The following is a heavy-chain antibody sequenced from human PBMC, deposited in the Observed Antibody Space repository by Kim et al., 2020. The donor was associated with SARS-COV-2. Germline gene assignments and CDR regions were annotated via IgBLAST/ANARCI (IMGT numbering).Heavy chain of an antibody. CDR1: GYSFTSYW. CDR2: IYPGDSDT. J-gene: IGHJ5*02. CDR3: ARRGRGTHYYDSSGPPGFDP. V-gene: IGHV5-51*01. D-gene: IGHD3-22*01. Sequence: GESLKISCKGSGYSFTSYWIGWVRQMPGKGLEWMGIIYPGDSDTRYSPSFQGQVTISADKSISTAYLQWSSLKASDTAMYYCARRGRGTHYYDSSGPPGFDPWGQGTLVTVSS.